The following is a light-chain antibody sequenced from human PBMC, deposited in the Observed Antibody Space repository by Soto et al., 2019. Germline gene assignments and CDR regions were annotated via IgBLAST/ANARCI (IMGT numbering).Light chain of an antibody. V-gene: IGLV2-14*03. CDR2: DVS. Sequence: QSALTQPASVSGSPGQSITISCTGTTSDVGGYNYVSWYQQHPGKAPKLMIYDVSNRPSGVSNRFSGSKSGNTASLTISGLQAEDEADYYCSSYASIVVFGGGTQVTVL. J-gene: IGLJ2*01. CDR3: SSYASIVV. CDR1: TSDVGGYNY.